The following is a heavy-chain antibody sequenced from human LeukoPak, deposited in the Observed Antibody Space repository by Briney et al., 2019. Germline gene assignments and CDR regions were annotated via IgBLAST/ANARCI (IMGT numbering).Heavy chain of an antibody. CDR2: IKQDGSEK. V-gene: IGHV3-7*01. CDR1: GFNFSDYY. D-gene: IGHD3-10*01. CDR3: AKARNSPGVL. Sequence: GGSLRLSCAVSGFNFSDYYMCWIRQAPGKGLEWVANIKQDGSEKYYVDSVKGRFTISRDNAKNSLYLQMNSLRAEDTAVYYCAKARNSPGVLWGQGTLVTVSS. J-gene: IGHJ4*02.